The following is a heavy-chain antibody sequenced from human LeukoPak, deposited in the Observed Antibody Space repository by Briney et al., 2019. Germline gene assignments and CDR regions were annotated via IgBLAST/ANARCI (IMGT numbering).Heavy chain of an antibody. D-gene: IGHD5-18*01. CDR1: GFTFDDYA. V-gene: IGHV3-9*01. CDR2: ISWNSGDI. Sequence: GGSLRLSCAASGFTFDDYAMQWVRQAPGKGLEWVSGISWNSGDIGYADSVRGRFTISRDNAKNSLYLQMNGLRAEDTAFYYCARARGYSFGYFDSWGQGTLVTVS. J-gene: IGHJ4*02. CDR3: ARARGYSFGYFDS.